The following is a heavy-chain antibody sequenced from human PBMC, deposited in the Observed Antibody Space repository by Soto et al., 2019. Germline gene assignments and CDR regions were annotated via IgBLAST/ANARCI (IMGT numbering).Heavy chain of an antibody. CDR2: ISGDAGRT. CDR1: GFTYVKYA. D-gene: IGHD3-22*01. V-gene: IGHV3-23*01. Sequence: EVQLLESGGALVQPGGSLRLSCEASGFTYVKYAMSWVRQAPGKGLEWVSGISGDAGRTFYADSVKGRFNISRDNSKNTVYLQMNSLRVEDTAVYYCVKDTVVVINGGDFDYWGQGTLVTVSS. CDR3: VKDTVVVINGGDFDY. J-gene: IGHJ4*02.